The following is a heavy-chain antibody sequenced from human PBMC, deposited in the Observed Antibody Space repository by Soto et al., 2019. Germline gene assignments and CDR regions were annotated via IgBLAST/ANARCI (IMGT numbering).Heavy chain of an antibody. CDR1: GFTFSSYA. CDR2: TSGTGGTT. J-gene: IGHJ4*02. Sequence: GGSLRLSCAASGFTFSSYAMNWVRQAPGKGLEWVSATSGTGGTTYYADSVKGRFTISRDNSKNTLYLQMNSLRAEDTAVYYCAKREYSSGWIFWGQGTLVTVSS. D-gene: IGHD6-19*01. V-gene: IGHV3-23*01. CDR3: AKREYSSGWIF.